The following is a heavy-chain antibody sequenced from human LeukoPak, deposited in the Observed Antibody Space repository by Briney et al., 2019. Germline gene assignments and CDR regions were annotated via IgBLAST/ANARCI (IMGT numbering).Heavy chain of an antibody. J-gene: IGHJ5*02. D-gene: IGHD5-18*01. CDR3: ARGRGYSYAQDP. V-gene: IGHV4-61*02. CDR2: IYTSGST. Sequence: PSETLSLTCTVSGGSISSGSYYWSWIRQPAGKGLEWIGRIYTSGSTNYNPSLKSRVTISVDTSKNQFSLKLRSVTAADTAVYYCARGRGYSYAQDPWGQGTLVTVSS. CDR1: GGSISSGSYY.